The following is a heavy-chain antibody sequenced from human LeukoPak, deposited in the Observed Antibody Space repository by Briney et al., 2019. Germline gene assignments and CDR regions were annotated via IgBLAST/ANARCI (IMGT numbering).Heavy chain of an antibody. CDR2: ISYDGSNK. CDR3: AKGRVDSSGYYYGAFDI. J-gene: IGHJ3*02. D-gene: IGHD3-22*01. V-gene: IGHV3-30*18. CDR1: GFTFSSYG. Sequence: GGSLRLSCAASGFTFSSYGMHWVRQAPGKGLEWVAVISYDGSNKYYADSVKGRFTISRDNSKNTLYLQMNSLRAEDTAVYYCAKGRVDSSGYYYGAFDIWGQGTMVTVPS.